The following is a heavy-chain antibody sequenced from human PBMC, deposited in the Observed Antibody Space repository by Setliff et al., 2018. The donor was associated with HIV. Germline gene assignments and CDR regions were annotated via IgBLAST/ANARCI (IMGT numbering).Heavy chain of an antibody. V-gene: IGHV1-46*01. Sequence: ASVKVSCKASGYTFTSDYIHWVRQAPGQGLEWMGIINPAGNPTSYAQKFQGRVIMTTDTSTSTAYMELRSLRSDDTAVYYCARVSSGSYRGLLDWGQGTLVTVSS. CDR1: GYTFTSDY. D-gene: IGHD1-26*01. J-gene: IGHJ4*02. CDR2: INPAGNPT. CDR3: ARVSSGSYRGLLD.